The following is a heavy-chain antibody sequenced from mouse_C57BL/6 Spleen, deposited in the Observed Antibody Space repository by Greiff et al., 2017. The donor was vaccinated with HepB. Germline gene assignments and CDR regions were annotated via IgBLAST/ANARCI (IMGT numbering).Heavy chain of an antibody. CDR3: ARVYYGSSYRYAMDY. CDR1: GYTFTSYW. CDR2: IDPSDSYT. J-gene: IGHJ4*01. V-gene: IGHV1-50*01. D-gene: IGHD1-1*01. Sequence: QVQLQQPGAELVKPGASVKLSCKASGYTFTSYWMQWVKQRPGQGLEWIGEIDPSDSYTNYNQKFKGKATLTVDTSSSTAYMQLSSLTSEDSAVYYCARVYYGSSYRYAMDYWGQGTSVTVSS.